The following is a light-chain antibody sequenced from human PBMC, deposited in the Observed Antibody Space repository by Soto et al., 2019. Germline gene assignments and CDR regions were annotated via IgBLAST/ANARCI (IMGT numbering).Light chain of an antibody. V-gene: IGKV3-11*01. CDR2: DAS. CDR3: QHRHN. Sequence: EVVLTQSPATLSLSPGDRATLSCRASQSVSIDFAWYQQKPGQAPRLLIYDASNRATGIPARFSGSGSGTDFSLTISSLETEDFEFYYCQHRHNFGAGTKVDIK. J-gene: IGKJ3*01. CDR1: QSVSID.